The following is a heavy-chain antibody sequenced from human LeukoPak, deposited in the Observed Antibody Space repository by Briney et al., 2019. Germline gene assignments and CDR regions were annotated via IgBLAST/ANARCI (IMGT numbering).Heavy chain of an antibody. Sequence: ASVKVSCKASGYTFTSYDINWVRQATGQGLEWMGRINPNSGGTNYAQKFQGRVTMTRDTSISTAYMELSRLRSDDTAVYYCARDRRKGDNWFDPWGQGTLVTVSS. J-gene: IGHJ5*02. CDR2: INPNSGGT. V-gene: IGHV1-2*06. CDR1: GYTFTSYD. CDR3: ARDRRKGDNWFDP.